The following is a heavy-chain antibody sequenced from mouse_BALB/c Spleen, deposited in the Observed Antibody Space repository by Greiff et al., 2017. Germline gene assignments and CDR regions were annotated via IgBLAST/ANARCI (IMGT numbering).Heavy chain of an antibody. D-gene: IGHD3-1*01. CDR1: GYSFTGYF. V-gene: IGHV1-20*02. CDR2: INPYNGDT. J-gene: IGHJ1*01. CDR3: ARFGGPGYFDV. Sequence: EVKLVESGPELVKPGASVKISCKASGYSFTGYFMNWVMQSHGKSLEWIGRINPYNGDTFYNQKFKGKATLTVDKSSSTAHMELRSLASEDSAVYYCARFGGPGYFDVWGAGTTVTVSS.